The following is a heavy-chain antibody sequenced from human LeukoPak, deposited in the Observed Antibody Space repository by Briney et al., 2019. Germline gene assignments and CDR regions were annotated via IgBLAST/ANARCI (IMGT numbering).Heavy chain of an antibody. V-gene: IGHV4-4*07. D-gene: IGHD1-26*01. CDR3: ARVHKGATPDAFDT. J-gene: IGHJ3*02. CDR1: GGSISSYY. Sequence: SETLSLTCTVSGGSISSYYWSWIRQPAGKGLEWIGRIYTSGSTNYNPSLKSRVTMSVDTSKNQFSLKLSSVTAADTAVYYCARVHKGATPDAFDTWGEGTMVSASS. CDR2: IYTSGST.